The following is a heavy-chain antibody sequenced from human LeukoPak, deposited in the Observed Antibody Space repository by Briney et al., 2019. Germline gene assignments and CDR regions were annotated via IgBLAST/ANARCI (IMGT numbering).Heavy chain of an antibody. D-gene: IGHD3-22*01. CDR2: ISGSGGST. V-gene: IGHV3-23*01. J-gene: IGHJ3*02. CDR3: AAAMIVVVIGGAFDI. Sequence: PGGSLRLSCAASGFTFSSYAMSWVRQAPGKGLEWVSAISGSGGSTYYADSVKGRFTISRDNSKNTLYLQMNSLRAEDTAVYYCAAAMIVVVIGGAFDIWGQGTMVTVSS. CDR1: GFTFSSYA.